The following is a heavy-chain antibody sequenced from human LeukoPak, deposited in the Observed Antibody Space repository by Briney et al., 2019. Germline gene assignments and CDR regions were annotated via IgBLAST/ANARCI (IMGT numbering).Heavy chain of an antibody. CDR2: ISSSSSYI. CDR1: GFTFSSYS. Sequence: GGSLRLSCAASGFTFSSYSMNWVRQAPGKGLEWVSSISSSSSYIYYADSVKGRFTISRDNAKNSLYLQMNSLRAEDTALYYCAKDRRGGSYYYFDYWGQGTLVTVSS. D-gene: IGHD1-26*01. CDR3: AKDRRGGSYYYFDY. J-gene: IGHJ4*02. V-gene: IGHV3-21*04.